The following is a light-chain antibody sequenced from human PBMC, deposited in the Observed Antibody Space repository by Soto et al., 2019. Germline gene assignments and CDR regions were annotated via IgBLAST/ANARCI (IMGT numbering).Light chain of an antibody. V-gene: IGKV1-5*03. CDR3: QHDNSYSEA. CDR2: KAS. J-gene: IGKJ1*01. Sequence: DIQVTQSPSTLSGSVGDRVTITCRASQTISSWLAWYQQKPGKAPKLLIYKASTLKSGVPSRFSGSGSGTEFTLNISSLQPDDFATDYCQHDNSYSEAFGQGTKVELK. CDR1: QTISSW.